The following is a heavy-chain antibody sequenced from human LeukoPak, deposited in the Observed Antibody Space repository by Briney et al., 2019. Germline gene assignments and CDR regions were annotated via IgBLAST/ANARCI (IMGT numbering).Heavy chain of an antibody. Sequence: GGSLRLSCAASGFTFSSYGMHWVRQAPGKGLEWVAFIRYDGSNKYYADSVKGRFTISRDNSKNTLYLQMNSLRAEDTAVYYCAKDKGLVVPAASRTPDYWGQGTLVTDSS. J-gene: IGHJ4*02. D-gene: IGHD2-2*01. CDR1: GFTFSSYG. V-gene: IGHV3-30*02. CDR2: IRYDGSNK. CDR3: AKDKGLVVPAASRTPDY.